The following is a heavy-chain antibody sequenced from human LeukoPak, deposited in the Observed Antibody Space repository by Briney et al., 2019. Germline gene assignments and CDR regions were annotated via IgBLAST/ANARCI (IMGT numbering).Heavy chain of an antibody. CDR2: IYDSGST. J-gene: IGHJ4*02. CDR1: GGSISSYY. Sequence: SETLSLTCTVSGGSISSYYWSWIRQPPGKGLEWIGYIYDSGSTDYNPSLKSRVTISVDTSKNQFSLKPSSVTAADTAVYYCARHMYSGRYYGTDYWGQGTLVTVSS. D-gene: IGHD1-26*01. CDR3: ARHMYSGRYYGTDY. V-gene: IGHV4-59*08.